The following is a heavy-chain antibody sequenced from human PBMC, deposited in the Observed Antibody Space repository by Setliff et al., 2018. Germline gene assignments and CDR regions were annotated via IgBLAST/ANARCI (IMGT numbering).Heavy chain of an antibody. CDR3: ARDRPTVIRGVTSFFYYYRDV. CDR2: IFYSDTA. D-gene: IGHD3-10*01. Sequence: SETLSLTCTVSGGSIGPHYWSWIRQAPGKGLEWIGHIFYSDTAKYNPSLGSRAAISVDSSKNQFSLKLRSVTAADTAVYYCARDRPTVIRGVTSFFYYYRDVWGGGTTVTVSS. J-gene: IGHJ6*03. CDR1: GGSIGPHY. V-gene: IGHV4-59*11.